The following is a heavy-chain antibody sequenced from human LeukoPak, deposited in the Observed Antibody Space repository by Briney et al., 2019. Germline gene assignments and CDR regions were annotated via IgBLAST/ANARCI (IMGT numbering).Heavy chain of an antibody. Sequence: PGGSLRLSCAASGFTFSSYWMHWVRRAPGKGLVWVSRINSDGSSTSYADSVKGRFTISRDNAKNTLYLQMNSLRAEDTAVYYCAKDRGCSSTSCYGYYYGMDVWGQGTTVTVSS. J-gene: IGHJ6*02. V-gene: IGHV3-74*01. D-gene: IGHD2-2*01. CDR1: GFTFSSYW. CDR3: AKDRGCSSTSCYGYYYGMDV. CDR2: INSDGSST.